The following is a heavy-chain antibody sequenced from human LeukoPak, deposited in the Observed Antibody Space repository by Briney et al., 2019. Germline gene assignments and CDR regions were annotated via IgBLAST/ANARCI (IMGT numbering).Heavy chain of an antibody. Sequence: PGGSLRLSCAASGFTFSGYAMSGVRQAPGKGLEWVSGLSASGGNTYYADSVKGRFTISRDNSKNTLYLQMNSLGAEDTAVYYCAKYAGVQSVSWYFDFWGRGTLVTVSS. D-gene: IGHD3-10*01. CDR1: GFTFSGYA. J-gene: IGHJ2*01. CDR3: AKYAGVQSVSWYFDF. V-gene: IGHV3-23*01. CDR2: LSASGGNT.